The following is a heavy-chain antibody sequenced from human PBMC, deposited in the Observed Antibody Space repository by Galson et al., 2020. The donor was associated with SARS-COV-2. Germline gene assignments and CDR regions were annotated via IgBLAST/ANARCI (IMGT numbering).Heavy chain of an antibody. Sequence: SETLSLTCTISGGSISAYYWGWIRQSPGKGLEWIGYIYYLGNTDYNPSLKSRVTISKDTSANQVSLKLTSVTAADTAVYYCARNDGAYSGWFDPWGQGTLVTVSS. CDR2: IYYLGNT. D-gene: IGHD2-15*01. J-gene: IGHJ5*02. V-gene: IGHV4-59*01. CDR3: ARNDGAYSGWFDP. CDR1: GGSISAYY.